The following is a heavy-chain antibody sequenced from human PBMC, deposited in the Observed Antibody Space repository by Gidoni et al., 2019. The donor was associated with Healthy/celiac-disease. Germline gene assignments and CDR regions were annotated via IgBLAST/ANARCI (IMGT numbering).Heavy chain of an antibody. V-gene: IGHV4-39*01. CDR2: IYSSGST. CDR1: GGSISSSSYY. J-gene: IGHJ4*02. CDR3: ARRSLGGEMATIG. D-gene: IGHD5-12*01. Sequence: QLQLQESGPGLVKPSETLSLTCTVSGGSISSSSYYWGWIRQPPGKGLEWIGSIYSSGSTYYNPSLKSRVTISVDTSKNQFSLKLSSVTAADTAVYYCARRSLGGEMATIGWGQGTLVTVSS.